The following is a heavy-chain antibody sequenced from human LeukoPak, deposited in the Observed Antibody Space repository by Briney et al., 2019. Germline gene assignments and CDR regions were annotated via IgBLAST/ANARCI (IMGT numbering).Heavy chain of an antibody. V-gene: IGHV3-30*04. CDR1: GFTFSSYV. Sequence: GGSLRLSCAASGFTFSSYVMHWVRQAPGKGLEWVAVISYDGSNKYYADSVKGRFTISRDNSKNTLYLQMNSLRAGDTAVYYCARAPGDYTDYWGQGTLVTVSS. CDR2: ISYDGSNK. J-gene: IGHJ4*02. CDR3: ARAPGDYTDY.